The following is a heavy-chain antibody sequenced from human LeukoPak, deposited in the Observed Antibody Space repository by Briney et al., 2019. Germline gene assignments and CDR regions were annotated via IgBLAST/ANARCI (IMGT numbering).Heavy chain of an antibody. CDR3: ARDEVGDGYNSLFDY. Sequence: ASVKVSCKASGYTFTGYYMHWVRQAPGQGLEWMGWINPNSGGTNYARKFQGRVTMTRDTSISTAYMELSRLRSDDTAVYYCARDEVGDGYNSLFDYWGQGTLVTVSS. J-gene: IGHJ4*02. V-gene: IGHV1-2*02. CDR1: GYTFTGYY. D-gene: IGHD5-24*01. CDR2: INPNSGGT.